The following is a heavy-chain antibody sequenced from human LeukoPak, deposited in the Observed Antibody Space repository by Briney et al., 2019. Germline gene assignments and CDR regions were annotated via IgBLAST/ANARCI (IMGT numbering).Heavy chain of an antibody. CDR2: INPNSGGT. Sequence: ASVPVSCKASRYTFTGYYMHWLRQPPGQGLEGMGWINPNSGGTNFAQKFQGRVTMTRDTSISTAYMELSRLRSDDTAVYYCARVGGVVTASGWGQGTLVTVSS. CDR3: ARVGGVVTASG. D-gene: IGHD2-21*02. V-gene: IGHV1-2*02. CDR1: RYTFTGYY. J-gene: IGHJ4*02.